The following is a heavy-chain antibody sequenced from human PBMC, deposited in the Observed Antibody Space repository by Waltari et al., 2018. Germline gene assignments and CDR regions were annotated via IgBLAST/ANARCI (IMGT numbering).Heavy chain of an antibody. CDR3: AKGRIAVASEFDY. Sequence: QVQLVESGGGVVQPGGSLRLSCAAYGFTFSSYGMHWVRQAPGKGLEWVAFIRYDGSNKYYADSVKGRFTISRDNSKNTLYLQMNSLRAEDTAVYYCAKGRIAVASEFDYWGQGTLVTVSS. J-gene: IGHJ4*02. V-gene: IGHV3-30*02. D-gene: IGHD6-19*01. CDR1: GFTFSSYG. CDR2: IRYDGSNK.